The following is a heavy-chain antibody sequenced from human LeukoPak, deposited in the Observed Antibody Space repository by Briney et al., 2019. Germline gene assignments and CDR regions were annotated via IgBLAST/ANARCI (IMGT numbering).Heavy chain of an antibody. Sequence: SVKVSCRASGYTFTYFDLHWVRQAPGQGLEWMGGIIPIFGTANYAQKFQGRVTITADKSTSTAYMELSSLRSEDTAVYYCARARGYSYGPADAFDIWGQGTMVTVSS. D-gene: IGHD5-18*01. J-gene: IGHJ3*02. V-gene: IGHV1-69*06. CDR2: IIPIFGTA. CDR1: GYTFTYFD. CDR3: ARARGYSYGPADAFDI.